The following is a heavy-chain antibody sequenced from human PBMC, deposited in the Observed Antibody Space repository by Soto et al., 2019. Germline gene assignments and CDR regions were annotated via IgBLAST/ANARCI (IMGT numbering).Heavy chain of an antibody. CDR1: GYTFTSYG. D-gene: IGHD3-9*01. CDR3: ARDRLLSDDILTGYYNP. CDR2: ISAYNGNT. V-gene: IGHV1-18*01. Sequence: ASVKVSCKASGYTFTSYGISWVRQAPGQGLEWMGWISAYNGNTNYAQKLQGRVTMTTDTSPSTAYMELRSLRSDDTAVYYCARDRLLSDDILTGYYNPWGQGTLVTVSS. J-gene: IGHJ5*02.